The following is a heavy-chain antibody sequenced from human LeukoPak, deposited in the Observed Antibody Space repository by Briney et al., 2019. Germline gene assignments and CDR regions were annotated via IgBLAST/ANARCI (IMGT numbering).Heavy chain of an antibody. CDR3: ARGLTGGSGNYFYFDY. D-gene: IGHD3-10*01. Sequence: SQTLSLTCTVSGGSISSGDYYWSWIRQPPGKGLEWIGYIYYSGSTYYNPSLKSRVTISVDTSKNQFSLKLSSVTAADTAVYYCARGLTGGSGNYFYFDYWGQGTLVTVSS. V-gene: IGHV4-30-4*01. CDR1: GGSISSGDYY. J-gene: IGHJ4*02. CDR2: IYYSGST.